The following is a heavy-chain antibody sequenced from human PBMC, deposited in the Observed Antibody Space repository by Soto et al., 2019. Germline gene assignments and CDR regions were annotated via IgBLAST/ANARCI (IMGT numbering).Heavy chain of an antibody. CDR1: GDIFSGYS. CDR2: IIPLFGST. Sequence: QVQLVQSGAEVKKPGSSVKVSCTASGDIFSGYSISWVRQAPGQGLEWMGGIIPLFGSTNYAPKFQGRVSITADQSTNTGHMGLSSLKSEDTAVYYCARDLGTGYDSGDYWGQGTLVTVSS. V-gene: IGHV1-69*12. D-gene: IGHD5-12*01. CDR3: ARDLGTGYDSGDY. J-gene: IGHJ4*02.